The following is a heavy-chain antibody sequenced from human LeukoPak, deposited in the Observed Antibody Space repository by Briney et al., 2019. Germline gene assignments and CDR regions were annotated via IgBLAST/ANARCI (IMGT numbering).Heavy chain of an antibody. V-gene: IGHV1-2*04. D-gene: IGHD3-10*01. CDR1: GYTFTGYY. CDR3: ARDGDTGVGESLDN. Sequence: GASVKVSCKASGYTFTGYYMHWVRQAPGQGLEWMGWINPNSGGTNYAQKFQGWVTMTRDTSISTAYMELSRLRSDDTAVYYCARDGDTGVGESLDNWGQGTLVTVSS. CDR2: INPNSGGT. J-gene: IGHJ4*02.